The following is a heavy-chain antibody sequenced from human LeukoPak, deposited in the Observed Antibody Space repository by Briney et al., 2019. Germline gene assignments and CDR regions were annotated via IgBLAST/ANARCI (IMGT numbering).Heavy chain of an antibody. J-gene: IGHJ4*02. V-gene: IGHV1-69*13. CDR3: VRGIAAAGVDY. CDR1: GGTFSSYA. CDR2: IIPIFGTA. Sequence: ASVKVSCKASGGTFSSYAISWVRQAPGQGLEWMGGIIPIFGTANYAQKFQGRVTITADESTSTAYMELRSLRSDDTAVYYCVRGIAAAGVDYWGQGTLVTASS. D-gene: IGHD6-13*01.